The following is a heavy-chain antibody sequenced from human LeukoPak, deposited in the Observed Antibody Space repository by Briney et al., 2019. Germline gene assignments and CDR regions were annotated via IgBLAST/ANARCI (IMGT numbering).Heavy chain of an antibody. CDR2: IYSGGNT. D-gene: IGHD3-22*01. CDR3: ARPNYDQKRAFDY. V-gene: IGHV3-66*04. J-gene: IGHJ4*02. CDR1: GFTVSSNY. Sequence: PGGSLRLSCAASGFTVSSNYMSWVRQAPGKGLEWVSVIYSGGNTYYADSVKDRFTISRDNSKNTLYLQMNSLRAEDTAVYYCARPNYDQKRAFDYWGQGTLVTVSS.